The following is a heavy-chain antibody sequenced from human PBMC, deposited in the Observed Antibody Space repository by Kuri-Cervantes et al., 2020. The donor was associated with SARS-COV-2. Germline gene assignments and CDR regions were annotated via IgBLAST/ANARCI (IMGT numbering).Heavy chain of an antibody. J-gene: IGHJ4*02. CDR1: GYSISSGYY. V-gene: IGHV4-38-2*01. CDR3: ARLRGAVAEGFGY. D-gene: IGHD6-19*01. CDR2: IYYSGST. Sequence: SETLSLTCAVSGYSISSGYYWGWIRQPPGKGLEWIGYIYYSGSTNYNPSLKSRVTISVDTSKNQFSLKLSSVTAADTAVYYCARLRGAVAEGFGYWGQGTLVTVSS.